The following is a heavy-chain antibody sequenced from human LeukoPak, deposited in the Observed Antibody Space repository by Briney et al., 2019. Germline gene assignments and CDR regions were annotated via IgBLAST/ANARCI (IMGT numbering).Heavy chain of an antibody. CDR1: GFTFSSYG. V-gene: IGHV3-30*02. CDR3: AKDDRSPTSCYFCPDFYYYMDV. J-gene: IGHJ6*03. CDR2: IRYDGSNK. Sequence: PGGSLRLSCAASGFTFSSYGMHWVRQAPGKGLEWVAFIRYDGSNKYYADSVKGRFTISRDNSKNTLYLQMNSLRAEDTAVYYCAKDDRSPTSCYFCPDFYYYMDVWGKGTTVTISS. D-gene: IGHD2-2*01.